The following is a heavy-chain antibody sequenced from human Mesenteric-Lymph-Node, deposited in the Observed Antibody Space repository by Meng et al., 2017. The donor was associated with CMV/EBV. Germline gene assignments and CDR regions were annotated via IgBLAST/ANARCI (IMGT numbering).Heavy chain of an antibody. CDR2: IHTDDSTT. CDR1: GFTFSRYA. CDR3: ARGGDFGTLDY. J-gene: IGHJ4*02. D-gene: IGHD3-16*01. Sequence: GGSLRLSCAASGFTFSRYALTWVRQAPGKGLVWVSYIHTDDSTTNYADSVKGRFTISRDNAKNSLFLQMNSLRAEDTAIYYCARGGDFGTLDYWGQGALVTVSS. V-gene: IGHV3-74*01.